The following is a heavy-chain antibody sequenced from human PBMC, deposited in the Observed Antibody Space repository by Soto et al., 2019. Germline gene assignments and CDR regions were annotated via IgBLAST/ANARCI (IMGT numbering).Heavy chain of an antibody. CDR1: GGTFSSYA. CDR3: ARDCSSTSCYTGDYYYYYGMDV. CDR2: IIPIFGTA. J-gene: IGHJ6*01. D-gene: IGHD2-2*02. V-gene: IGHV1-69*13. Sequence: ASVKVSCKASGGTFSSYAISWVRQAPGQGLEWMGGIIPIFGTANYAQKFQGRVTITADESTSTAYMELSSLRSEDTAVYYCARDCSSTSCYTGDYYYYYGMDVWGQGTTVTAPQ.